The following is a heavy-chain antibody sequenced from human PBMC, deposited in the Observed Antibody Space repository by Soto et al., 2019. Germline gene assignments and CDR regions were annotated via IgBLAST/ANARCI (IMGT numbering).Heavy chain of an antibody. D-gene: IGHD3-22*01. J-gene: IGHJ4*02. V-gene: IGHV3-53*05. CDR1: ELCVSHSF. Sequence: GGSLRRSCAASELCVSHSFMTWVRQAPGKGLEWISVLYGGDHTYYIDSVKGRFAVSRDYSKNTLYLQMNSLRVEDTAMYYCGCSTGYFCLDYWGQGALVTVSS. CDR3: GCSTGYFCLDY. CDR2: LYGGDHT.